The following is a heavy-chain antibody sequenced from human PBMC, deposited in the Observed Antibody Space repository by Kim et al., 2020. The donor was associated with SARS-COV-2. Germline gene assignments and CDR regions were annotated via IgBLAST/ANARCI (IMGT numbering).Heavy chain of an antibody. Sequence: SVKVSCKASGGTFSSYAISWVRQAPGQGLEWMGGIIPIFGTANYAQKFQGRVTITADESTSTAYMELSSLRSEDTAVYYCASRVAMGYDSSGYLASGAFDIWGQGTMVTVSS. D-gene: IGHD3-22*01. V-gene: IGHV1-69*13. CDR1: GGTFSSYA. J-gene: IGHJ3*02. CDR2: IIPIFGTA. CDR3: ASRVAMGYDSSGYLASGAFDI.